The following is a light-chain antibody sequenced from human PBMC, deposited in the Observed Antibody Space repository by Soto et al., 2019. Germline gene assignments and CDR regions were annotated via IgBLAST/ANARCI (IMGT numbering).Light chain of an antibody. Sequence: QSALTQPASVSGSPGQSITISCTGTSRDVESYNLVSWYQQHPGRAPQLMIYEVNKRPSGVSNRFSGSKSGYTASLTISGLQAEDEADYYCCSYAGSDTLYVFGTGTKLTVL. CDR1: SRDVESYNL. V-gene: IGLV2-23*02. J-gene: IGLJ1*01. CDR3: CSYAGSDTLYV. CDR2: EVN.